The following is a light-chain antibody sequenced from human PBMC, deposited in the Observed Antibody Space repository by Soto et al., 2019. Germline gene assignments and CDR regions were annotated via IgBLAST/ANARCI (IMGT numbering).Light chain of an antibody. CDR1: SSDVGAYNY. V-gene: IGLV2-14*01. Sequence: QSVLTQPASVSGSPGQSIAISCTGTSSDVGAYNYVSWYQQHPGKAPKLMIYEVSNRPSGVSNRFSGSKSDNTASLTISGLQAEDEADYYCYSYTTSSTWVFGGGTKLTVL. CDR2: EVS. CDR3: YSYTTSSTWV. J-gene: IGLJ3*02.